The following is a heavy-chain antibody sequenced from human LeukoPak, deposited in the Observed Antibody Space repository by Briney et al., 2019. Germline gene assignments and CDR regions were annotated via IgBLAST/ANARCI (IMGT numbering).Heavy chain of an antibody. V-gene: IGHV3-23*01. CDR2: ISGSGSHT. Sequence: GGSLRLSCAASGFTFTTYGMNWVRQAPGKGLEWVSSISGSGSHTWYADSVKGRLTVSRDNSNFKKTVYLEINSLRAEDTAIYYCAKNGEPHYYMDVWGKGTTVTVSS. CDR3: AKNGEPHYYMDV. D-gene: IGHD1-14*01. CDR1: GFTFTTYG. J-gene: IGHJ6*03.